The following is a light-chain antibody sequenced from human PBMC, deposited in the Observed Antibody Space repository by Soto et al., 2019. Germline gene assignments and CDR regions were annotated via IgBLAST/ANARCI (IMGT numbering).Light chain of an antibody. V-gene: IGKV1-5*01. Sequence: DIQMTQSPSTLSASVGDRVTITCRASQTISGWLAWYQQKPGKAPKLLIYDASDLQADVPSRFSGSRSGTDFAFTISSLQAEDSATYYCLQDHNYQWTFGQGTKVDIK. CDR1: QTISGW. CDR3: LQDHNYQWT. J-gene: IGKJ2*02. CDR2: DAS.